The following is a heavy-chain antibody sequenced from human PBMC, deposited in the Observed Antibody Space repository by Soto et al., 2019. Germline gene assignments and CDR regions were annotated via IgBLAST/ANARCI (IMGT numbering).Heavy chain of an antibody. D-gene: IGHD5-12*01. Sequence: PSQTLSLTCAISGDSVSSNSAAWDWIRQSPSSGLEWLGRTYYRSKWYNDYAVSVKSRITINPDTSKNQFSLQLNSVTPEDTAVYYCARDRWDGYNRYYYYYGMDVWGQGTTVTVSS. CDR3: ARDRWDGYNRYYYYYGMDV. J-gene: IGHJ6*02. CDR2: TYYRSKWYN. CDR1: GDSVSSNSAA. V-gene: IGHV6-1*01.